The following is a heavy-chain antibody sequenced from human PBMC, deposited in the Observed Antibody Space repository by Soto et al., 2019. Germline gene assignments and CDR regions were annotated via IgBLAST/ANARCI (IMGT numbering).Heavy chain of an antibody. J-gene: IGHJ4*02. CDR1: GFTFSSYA. V-gene: IGHV3-23*01. CDR2: ISDSGNST. Sequence: GGSLRLSCAASGFTFSSYAMSWVRQAPGKGLEWVSTISDSGNSTYSADSVKGRFTISRDNSKNTLYLQMNSLRAEDTAVYYCSRDKLRCPLWGQDDFDYWGQGTLVTVSS. D-gene: IGHD3-16*01. CDR3: SRDKLRCPLWGQDDFDY.